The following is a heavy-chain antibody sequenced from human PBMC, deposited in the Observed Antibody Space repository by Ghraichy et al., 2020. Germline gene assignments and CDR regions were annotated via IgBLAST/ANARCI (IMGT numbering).Heavy chain of an antibody. J-gene: IGHJ4*02. D-gene: IGHD2-2*01. Sequence: TLSLTCAVYGGSFSGYYWSWIRQPPGKGLEWIGKINHSGSTNYNPSLKSRVTISVDTSKNQFSLKLSSVTAADTAVYYCARVAVPAAIDYWGQGTLVTVSS. CDR3: ARVAVPAAIDY. CDR1: GGSFSGYY. V-gene: IGHV4-34*01. CDR2: INHSGST.